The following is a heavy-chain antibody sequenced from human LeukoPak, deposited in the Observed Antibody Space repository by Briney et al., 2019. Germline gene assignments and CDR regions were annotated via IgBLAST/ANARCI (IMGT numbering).Heavy chain of an antibody. D-gene: IGHD2-2*01. Sequence: SVKVSCKASGFTFTSSAMQWVRQARGQRLEWIGWIVVGSGNTNYAQKFQERVTITRDMPTSTAYMELSSLRSEDTAVYYCQMNYCSSTSCYVGGFDSDYWGQGTLVTVSS. CDR3: QMNYCSSTSCYVGGFDSDY. V-gene: IGHV1-58*02. CDR1: GFTFTSSA. CDR2: IVVGSGNT. J-gene: IGHJ4*02.